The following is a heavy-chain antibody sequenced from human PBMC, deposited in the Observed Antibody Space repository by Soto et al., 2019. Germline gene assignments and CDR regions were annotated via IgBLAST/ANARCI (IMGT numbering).Heavy chain of an antibody. V-gene: IGHV4-31*11. CDR3: ARGYDYDSGGYLFDS. CDR1: GGSVSSDIYY. D-gene: IGHD3-22*01. Sequence: PSETLSLTCAVSGGSVSSDIYYWTWIRQHPGKGLEWIGYIYYSGHTYYNPSLKSRVTISLDTSNNQFSLKLTSVTAADTAVYYCARGYDYDSGGYLFDSWGQGPLVTVS. CDR2: IYYSGHT. J-gene: IGHJ4*02.